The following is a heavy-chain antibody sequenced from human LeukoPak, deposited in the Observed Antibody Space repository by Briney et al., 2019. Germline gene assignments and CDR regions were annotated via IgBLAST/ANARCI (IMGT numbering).Heavy chain of an antibody. V-gene: IGHV3-64D*06. CDR2: ISSNGGST. D-gene: IGHD6-13*01. CDR1: GFTFSSYA. J-gene: IGHJ4*02. CDR3: VKDFYPDSSSLYVEVFDY. Sequence: GGSLRLSCSASGFTFSSYAMHWVRQAPGKGLEYVSAISSNGGSTYYADSVKGRFTISRDNSKNTLYLQMSSLRAEDTAVYYCVKDFYPDSSSLYVEVFDYWGQGTLVTVSS.